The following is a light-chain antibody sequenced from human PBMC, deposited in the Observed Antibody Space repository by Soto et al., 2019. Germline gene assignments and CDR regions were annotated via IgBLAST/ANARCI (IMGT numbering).Light chain of an antibody. CDR3: GTWDIRLNINWV. V-gene: IGLV1-51*02. Sequence: QSVLTQPPSVSAAPGQTVTISCSGSSSIIGNNYVSWYQHLPGTAPRLLIFENNKRRSGIPDRFSGSKSGTSATLAITGLQIGDEADYYCGTWDIRLNINWVFGGGTKLTVL. J-gene: IGLJ3*02. CDR2: ENN. CDR1: SSIIGNNY.